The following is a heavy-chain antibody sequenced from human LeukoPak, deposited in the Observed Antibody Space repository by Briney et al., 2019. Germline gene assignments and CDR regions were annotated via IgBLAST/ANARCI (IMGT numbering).Heavy chain of an antibody. CDR1: GFSFTDYP. CDR3: ANGKRYAFDY. D-gene: IGHD3-9*01. CDR2: IRTTAEGAKYA. Sequence: PGGSLRLSCATSGFSFTDYPMNWVRQAPGKGLEWISNIRTTAEGAKYAYYADSVRGRVTISRDDGKNTLYLHMNSLRDDDTAVYHGANGKRYAFDYWGQGILVTVSS. V-gene: IGHV3-48*02. J-gene: IGHJ4*02.